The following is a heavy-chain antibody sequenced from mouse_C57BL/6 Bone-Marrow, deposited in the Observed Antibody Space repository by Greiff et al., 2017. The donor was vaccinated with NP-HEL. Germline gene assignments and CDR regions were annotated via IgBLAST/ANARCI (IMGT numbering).Heavy chain of an antibody. D-gene: IGHD3-3*01. J-gene: IGHJ3*01. CDR1: GYSITRGYY. CDR2: ISYDGSN. CDR3: ARDRDLTY. V-gene: IGHV3-6*01. Sequence: VQLKESGPGLVKPSQSLSLTCSVTGYSITRGYYWNWILQFPGNKLEWMGYISYDGSNNCNPSLKNRISITRDTSKNQFVLKFNTVTTEDTATDYCARDRDLTYWGQGTLVTVSA.